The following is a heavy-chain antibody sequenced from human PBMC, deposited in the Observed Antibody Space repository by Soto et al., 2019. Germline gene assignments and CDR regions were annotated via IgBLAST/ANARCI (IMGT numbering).Heavy chain of an antibody. V-gene: IGHV1-69*02. D-gene: IGHD2-2*01. CDR1: GGTFSSYT. CDR3: ARADRVVPAAMVY. J-gene: IGHJ4*02. Sequence: GASVKVSCKASGGTFSSYTISWVRQAPGQGLEWMGRIIPILGIANYAQKFQGRVTITADKSTSTAYMELSSLRSEDTAVYYCARADRVVPAAMVYWGQGTLVTVSS. CDR2: IIPILGIA.